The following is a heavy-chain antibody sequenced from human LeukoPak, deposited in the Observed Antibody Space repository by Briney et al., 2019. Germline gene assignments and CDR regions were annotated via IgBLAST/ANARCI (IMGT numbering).Heavy chain of an antibody. Sequence: GASVKVSCKASGYTFTGYYMHWVRQAPGQGLEWMGWINPNSGCTNYAQKFQGRVTMTRDTSISTAYMELSRLRSDDTAVYYCARGGFYSSGLLGYWGQGTLVTVSS. V-gene: IGHV1-2*02. CDR1: GYTFTGYY. J-gene: IGHJ4*02. CDR2: INPNSGCT. D-gene: IGHD6-19*01. CDR3: ARGGFYSSGLLGY.